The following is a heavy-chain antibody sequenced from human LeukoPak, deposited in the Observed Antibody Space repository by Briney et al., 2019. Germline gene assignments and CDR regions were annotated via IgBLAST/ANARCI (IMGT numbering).Heavy chain of an antibody. CDR1: GFTFSSYS. CDR3: ARDRRLGSGRHELADAFDI. D-gene: IGHD1-26*01. J-gene: IGHJ3*02. CDR2: ISSSSSYI. V-gene: IGHV3-21*01. Sequence: GGSLRLSCAASGFTFSSYSMNWVRQAPGKGLEWVSFISSSSSYIYYADSVKGRFTISRDNAKNSLYLQMNSLRAEDTAVYYCARDRRLGSGRHELADAFDIWGQGTMVTVSS.